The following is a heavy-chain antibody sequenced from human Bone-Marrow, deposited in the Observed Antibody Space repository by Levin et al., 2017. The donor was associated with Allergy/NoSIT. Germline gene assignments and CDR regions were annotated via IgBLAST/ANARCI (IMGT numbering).Heavy chain of an antibody. CDR3: ARDTLDPNYWYFDL. V-gene: IGHV3-30*04. CDR2: ISYDGINK. Sequence: TGGSLRLSCAASGFTFSSYAMYWVRQAPGKGLEWVAVISYDGINKNYAGSVKGQFTISRDNSKNTLYLQMNSLRAEDTAVYYCARDTLDPNYWYFDLWGRGTLVTVSS. CDR1: GFTFSSYA. J-gene: IGHJ2*01.